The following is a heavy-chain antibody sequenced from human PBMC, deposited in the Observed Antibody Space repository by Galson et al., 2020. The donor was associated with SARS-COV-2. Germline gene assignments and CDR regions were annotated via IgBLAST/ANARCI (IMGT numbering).Heavy chain of an antibody. Sequence: SETLSLTCTVSAGSISTSSDYWGWIRQPPGKGLEWIATISYSGSTYYNPSLKSRVMISVDKSKNQFSRKMSSVTAADTAVYYCARRKYYNYYMDVWGKGTTVTISS. CDR2: ISYSGST. J-gene: IGHJ6*03. CDR3: ARRKYYNYYMDV. CDR1: AGSISTSSDY. V-gene: IGHV4-39*01.